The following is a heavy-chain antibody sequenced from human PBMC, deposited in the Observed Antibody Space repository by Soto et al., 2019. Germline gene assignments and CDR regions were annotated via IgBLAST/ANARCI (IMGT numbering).Heavy chain of an antibody. CDR2: ISGSGGST. Sequence: PGGSLRLSCAASGFTFGSYAMSWVRQDPGKGLEWVSAISGSGGSTYYADSVKGRFAISRDNSKNTLYLQMNSLRAEDTAVYYCAKANIAAADNLIDYWGQGTLVTVSS. CDR3: AKANIAAADNLIDY. V-gene: IGHV3-23*01. D-gene: IGHD6-13*01. J-gene: IGHJ4*02. CDR1: GFTFGSYA.